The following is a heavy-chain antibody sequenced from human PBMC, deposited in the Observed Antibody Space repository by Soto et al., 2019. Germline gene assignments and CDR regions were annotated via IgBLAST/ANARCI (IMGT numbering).Heavy chain of an antibody. CDR3: ARDLEGGSYYGNWFDP. Sequence: GGSLRLSCAAPGFTFSDYYMSWIRQAPGKGLEWVSYISSSGSTIYYADSVKGRFTISRDTAKNSLYLQMNSLRAEDTAVYYCARDLEGGSYYGNWFDPWGQGTLVTVSS. V-gene: IGHV3-11*01. J-gene: IGHJ5*02. CDR1: GFTFSDYY. CDR2: ISSSGSTI. D-gene: IGHD1-26*01.